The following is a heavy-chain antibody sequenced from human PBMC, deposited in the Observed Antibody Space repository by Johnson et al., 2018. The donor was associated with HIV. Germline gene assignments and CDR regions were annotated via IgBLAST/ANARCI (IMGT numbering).Heavy chain of an antibody. CDR1: GFTFSRYA. CDR2: MSSDGSTE. J-gene: IGHJ3*02. CDR3: ARPCTWNFYDAFDI. Sequence: QVHLVESGGGVVQPGRSLRLSCAASGFTFSRYAIHWVRQAPGQGLEWVAVMSSDGSTEYYADSVKGRFPISRDNSENTLYLQMNSLRIEDTAVYYCARPCTWNFYDAFDIWGQGTMVTVSS. V-gene: IGHV3-30-3*01. D-gene: IGHD1-7*01.